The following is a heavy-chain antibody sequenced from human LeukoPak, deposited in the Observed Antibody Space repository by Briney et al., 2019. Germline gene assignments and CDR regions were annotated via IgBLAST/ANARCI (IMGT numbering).Heavy chain of an antibody. D-gene: IGHD2-15*01. V-gene: IGHV3-23*01. CDR1: GFTFSSYA. CDR3: AKDPGCSGGSCYEG. J-gene: IGHJ4*02. Sequence: PGGSLRLSCAASGFTFSSYAMSWVRQAPGKGLERVSAISGSGGSTYYADSVKGRFTISRDNSKNTLYLQMNSLRAEDTAVYYCAKDPGCSGGSCYEGWGQGTLVTVSS. CDR2: ISGSGGST.